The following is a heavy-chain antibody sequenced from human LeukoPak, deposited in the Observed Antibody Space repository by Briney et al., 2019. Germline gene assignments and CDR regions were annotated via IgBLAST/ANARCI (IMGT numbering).Heavy chain of an antibody. J-gene: IGHJ6*03. CDR3: ARRQRGYYCDSSGYYSPEAKLLNYYYYYMDV. Sequence: GAPLKISCKGSGSRFTSYWIGWVRQMPGKGLEWMGIINLADSDNSYSPSFQGQAPFPAAQSISTAYLQWSSLKASDTAMYYCARRQRGYYCDSSGYYSPEAKLLNYYYYYMDVWGKGTTVTVSS. CDR1: GSRFTSYW. V-gene: IGHV5-51*01. D-gene: IGHD3-22*01. CDR2: INLADSDN.